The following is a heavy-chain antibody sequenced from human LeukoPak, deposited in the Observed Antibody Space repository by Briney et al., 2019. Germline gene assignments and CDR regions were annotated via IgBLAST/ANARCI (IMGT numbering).Heavy chain of an antibody. CDR2: MNPNSGKT. Sequence: ASVKVSCKASGYTFTSYGINWVRQATGQGLEWMGWMNPNSGKTGYAQKFQGRVTITRNTSISTAYMVLSSLRSEDTALYYGTTAPHYDFWSGYYSYYYYYMDVWGKGTTVTVSS. J-gene: IGHJ6*03. V-gene: IGHV1-8*03. D-gene: IGHD3-3*01. CDR1: GYTFTSYG. CDR3: TTAPHYDFWSGYYSYYYYYMDV.